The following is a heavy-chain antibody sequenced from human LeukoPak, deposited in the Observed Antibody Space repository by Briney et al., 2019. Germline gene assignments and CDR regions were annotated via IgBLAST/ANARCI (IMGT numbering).Heavy chain of an antibody. CDR1: GYTLTELS. V-gene: IGHV1-24*01. J-gene: IGHJ4*02. CDR2: FDPEDGET. Sequence: ASVKVSCKVSGYTLTELSMHWVRQAPGKGLEWMGGFDPEDGETIYAQKFQGRVTMTEDTTTDTAYMELSSLRSEDTAVYYCATDSGTTGTTFDYWGQGTLVTVSS. CDR3: ATDSGTTGTTFDY. D-gene: IGHD1-1*01.